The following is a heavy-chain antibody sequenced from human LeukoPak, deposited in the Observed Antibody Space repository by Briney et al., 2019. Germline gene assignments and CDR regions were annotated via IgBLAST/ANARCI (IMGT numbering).Heavy chain of an antibody. CDR1: GFTFSSYS. Sequence: GGSLRLSCAASGFTFSSYSMNWVRQAPGKGLEWVSYISSSSSTIYYADSVKGRFTISRDNSKNTLYLQMNSLRAEDTAVYYCAKVRWERLSNYYYYYMDVWGKGTTVTVSS. CDR2: ISSSSSTI. V-gene: IGHV3-48*01. D-gene: IGHD1-26*01. CDR3: AKVRWERLSNYYYYYMDV. J-gene: IGHJ6*03.